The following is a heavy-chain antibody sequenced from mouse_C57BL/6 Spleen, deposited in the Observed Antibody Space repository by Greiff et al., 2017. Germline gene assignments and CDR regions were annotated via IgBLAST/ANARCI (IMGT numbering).Heavy chain of an antibody. CDR2: IDPNSGGT. J-gene: IGHJ4*01. CDR1: GYTFTSYW. CDR3: ERRPTVVATDYYAMDY. D-gene: IGHD1-1*01. V-gene: IGHV1-72*01. Sequence: VQLQQPGAELVKPGASVKLSCKASGYTFTSYWMHWVKQRPGRGLEWIGRIDPNSGGTKYNEKFKSKATLTVDKPSSTAYMQLSSLTSVDSAVYYCERRPTVVATDYYAMDYWGQGTSVTVSS.